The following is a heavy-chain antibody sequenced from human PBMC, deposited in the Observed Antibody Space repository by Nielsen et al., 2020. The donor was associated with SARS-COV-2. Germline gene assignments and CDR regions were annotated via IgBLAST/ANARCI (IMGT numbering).Heavy chain of an antibody. CDR1: GFTFSSYG. D-gene: IGHD3-22*01. J-gene: IGHJ4*02. CDR3: AKVGGTMTPDY. V-gene: IGHV3-30*18. CDR2: ISYDGSNK. Sequence: GEFLKISCAASGFTFSSYGMHWVRQAPGKGLEWVAVISYDGSNKYYADSVKGRFTISRDNSKNTLYLQMNSLRAEDTAVYYCAKVGGTMTPDYWGQGTLVTVSS.